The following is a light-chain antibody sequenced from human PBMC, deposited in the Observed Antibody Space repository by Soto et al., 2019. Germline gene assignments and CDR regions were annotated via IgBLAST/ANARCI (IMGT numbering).Light chain of an antibody. CDR3: QQYNSWPPT. Sequence: EIVMTQSPATLSVSPGERATLSCRARQSVSSNLAWYQQKPGQAPRLLIYSASTRATDIPARFSGSGSGTEFTLTISSLQSEDFAVYYCQQYNSWPPTFGQGTKLEIK. CDR2: SAS. V-gene: IGKV3-15*01. CDR1: QSVSSN. J-gene: IGKJ2*01.